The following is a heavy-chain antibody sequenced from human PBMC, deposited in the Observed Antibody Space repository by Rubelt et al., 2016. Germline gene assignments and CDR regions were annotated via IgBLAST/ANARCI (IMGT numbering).Heavy chain of an antibody. V-gene: IGHV4-39*07. D-gene: IGHD5-18*01. CDR2: IYYSGST. Sequence: QLQLQESGPGLVKPSETLSLTCTVSGGSISSSTYYWGWIRQPPGKGLEWIGSIYYSGSTYYNPSLRSGVTILVDTSKTQVARKRSSVTAADTAVYYCARCGYNYGPSLTHFDYWGQGTLVTVSS. CDR1: GGSISSSTYY. CDR3: ARCGYNYGPSLTHFDY. J-gene: IGHJ4*02.